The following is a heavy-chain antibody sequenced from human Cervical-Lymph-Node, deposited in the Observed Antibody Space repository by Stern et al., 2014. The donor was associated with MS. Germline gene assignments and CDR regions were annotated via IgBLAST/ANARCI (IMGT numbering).Heavy chain of an antibody. CDR3: ARTVSGWFDP. Sequence: QLQLQESGPGLVKPSETLSLTCTVSGGSISSYYWSWIRQPPGKGLEWIGYIYYSGSTNYNPSLKSRVTISVDTSKNQFSLKLSSVTAADTAVYYCARTVSGWFDPWGQGTLVTVSS. CDR1: GGSISSYY. CDR2: IYYSGST. V-gene: IGHV4-59*01. J-gene: IGHJ5*02. D-gene: IGHD3-3*01.